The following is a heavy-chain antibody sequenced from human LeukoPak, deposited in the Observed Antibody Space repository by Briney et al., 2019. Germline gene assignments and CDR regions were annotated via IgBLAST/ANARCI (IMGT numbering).Heavy chain of an antibody. CDR2: ISAYNGNT. J-gene: IGHJ4*02. D-gene: IGHD3-22*01. CDR1: GYTFTGYY. CDR3: ARDLSGYYFPFDY. Sequence: ASVKVSCKASGYTFTGYYMHWVRQAPGQGLEWMGWISAYNGNTNYAQKLQGRVTMTTDTSTSTAYMELRSLRSDDTAVYYCARDLSGYYFPFDYWGQGTLVTVSS. V-gene: IGHV1-18*04.